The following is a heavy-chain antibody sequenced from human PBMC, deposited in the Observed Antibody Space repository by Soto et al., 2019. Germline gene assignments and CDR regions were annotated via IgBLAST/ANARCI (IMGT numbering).Heavy chain of an antibody. CDR2: IYHSGST. Sequence: TLSLTCAVSGYSISSGYYWGWIRQPPGKGLEWIGSIYHSGSTYYNLSLKSRVTISVDTSKNQFSLKLSSVTAADTAVYYCARDGKWQLKLGYYYYGMDVWGQGTTVTVSS. J-gene: IGHJ6*02. D-gene: IGHD1-26*01. V-gene: IGHV4-38-2*02. CDR3: ARDGKWQLKLGYYYYGMDV. CDR1: GYSISSGYY.